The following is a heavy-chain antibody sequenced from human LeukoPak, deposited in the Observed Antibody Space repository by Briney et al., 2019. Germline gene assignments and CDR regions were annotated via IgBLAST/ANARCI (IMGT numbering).Heavy chain of an antibody. V-gene: IGHV4-34*01. J-gene: IGHJ4*02. CDR3: ARGSVDYYDSSGKPSRPLDY. Sequence: SETLSLTCAVYGGSFSGYYWSWIRQPPGKGLEWIGEINHSGSTNYNPSLKSRVTISVDTSKNQFSLKLSSVTAADTAVYYCARGSVDYYDSSGKPSRPLDYWGQGTLVTVSS. D-gene: IGHD3-22*01. CDR1: GGSFSGYY. CDR2: INHSGST.